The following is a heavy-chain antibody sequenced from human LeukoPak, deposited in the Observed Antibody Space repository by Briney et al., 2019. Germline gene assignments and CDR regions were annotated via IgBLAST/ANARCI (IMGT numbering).Heavy chain of an antibody. V-gene: IGHV1-69*04. J-gene: IGHJ5*02. CDR3: ARESITMVRGVIVALNWFDP. CDR2: IIPILGIA. Sequence: SVKVSCKAPGGTFSSYAISWVRQAPGQGLEWMGRIIPILGIANYAQKFQGRVTITADKSTSTAYMELSSLRSEDTAVYYCARESITMVRGVIVALNWFDPWGQGTLVTVSP. CDR1: GGTFSSYA. D-gene: IGHD3-10*01.